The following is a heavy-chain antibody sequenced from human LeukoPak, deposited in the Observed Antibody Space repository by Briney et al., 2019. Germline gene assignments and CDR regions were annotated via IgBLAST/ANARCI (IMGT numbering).Heavy chain of an antibody. Sequence: PGGSLRLSCAASGFTFSSYWMHWVRQAPGKGLEWVSSISSSSSYIYYADSVKGRFTTSRDNAKNSLYLQMNSLRAEDTAVYYCARGGGRGYCSSTSCSLDYWGQRTLVTVSS. D-gene: IGHD2-2*01. CDR1: GFTFSSYW. V-gene: IGHV3-21*01. CDR2: ISSSSSYI. CDR3: ARGGGRGYCSSTSCSLDY. J-gene: IGHJ4*02.